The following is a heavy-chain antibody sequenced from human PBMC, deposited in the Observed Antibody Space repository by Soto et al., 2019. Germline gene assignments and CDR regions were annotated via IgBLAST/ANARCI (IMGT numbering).Heavy chain of an antibody. CDR3: AREPSYYGGNHDAFDI. Sequence: GGSLRLSCAASGFTFSSYSMNWVRQAPGKGLEWVSYISSSSSTIYYADSVKGRFTISRDNAKNSLYLQMNSLRAEDTAVYYCAREPSYYGGNHDAFDIWGQGTMVTVSS. CDR1: GFTFSSYS. D-gene: IGHD4-17*01. CDR2: ISSSSSTI. V-gene: IGHV3-48*01. J-gene: IGHJ3*02.